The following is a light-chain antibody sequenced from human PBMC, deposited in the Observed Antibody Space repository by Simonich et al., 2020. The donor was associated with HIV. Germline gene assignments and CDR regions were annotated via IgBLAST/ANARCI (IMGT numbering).Light chain of an antibody. CDR3: QQCHTHPHT. CDR1: QKCSYSSNNKKY. CDR2: WAS. V-gene: IGKV4-1*01. J-gene: IGKJ2*01. Sequence: DIVMTQSPDSLAVSLGERATINSKYSQKCSYSSNNKKYLTWYQQKPGQPPKLLIYWASTREYGVPDRFSGSGSGTDFTLTISSLQAEDVAVYFCQQCHTHPHTFGQGTKVEIK.